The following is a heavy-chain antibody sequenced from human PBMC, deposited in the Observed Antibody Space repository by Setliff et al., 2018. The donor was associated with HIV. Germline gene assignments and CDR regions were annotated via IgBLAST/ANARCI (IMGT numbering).Heavy chain of an antibody. CDR2: INHSGNT. J-gene: IGHJ4*02. CDR3: AKTNIPMPRSGTRLES. Sequence: SETLSLTCAVYGGSLNGDYWGWIRQPSGKGLEWIGEINHSGNTKYNASLKSRVTISMDTSKKQFSLNLRSVTAADTAVYYCAKTNIPMPRSGTRLESWGPGRLVTVSS. CDR1: GGSLNGDY. D-gene: IGHD2-2*02. V-gene: IGHV4-34*01.